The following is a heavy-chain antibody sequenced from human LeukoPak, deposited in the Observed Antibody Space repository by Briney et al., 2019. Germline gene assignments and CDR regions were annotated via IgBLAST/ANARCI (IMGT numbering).Heavy chain of an antibody. CDR1: GFTFSNFA. V-gene: IGHV3-23*01. Sequence: PGGSLRLSCAASGFTFSNFAMSWVRQAPGKGLEWVSGISGSGGSTYHADSVKGRFTISRDNSRSTLYLQMNSLRAEDTAVYYCAKEIRFVVIPAAIDYWGQGTLVTVSS. CDR2: ISGSGGST. CDR3: AKEIRFVVIPAAIDY. D-gene: IGHD2-2*01. J-gene: IGHJ4*02.